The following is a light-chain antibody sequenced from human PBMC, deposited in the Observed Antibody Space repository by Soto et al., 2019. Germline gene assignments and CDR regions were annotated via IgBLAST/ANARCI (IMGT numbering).Light chain of an antibody. V-gene: IGKV1-5*03. CDR1: QSISVW. CDR3: QQYNSDFSFT. CDR2: MAS. Sequence: DIQMTQSPSTLSASVGDRITITCRASQSISVWLAWYQHKPGTAPRLLIYMASSLETGVPSRFSGSGSGTEFTLTINGLQPDDSATYYCQQYNSDFSFTFGPGTKVDIK. J-gene: IGKJ3*01.